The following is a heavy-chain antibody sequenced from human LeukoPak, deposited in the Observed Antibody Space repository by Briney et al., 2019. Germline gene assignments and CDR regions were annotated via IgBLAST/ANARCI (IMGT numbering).Heavy chain of an antibody. D-gene: IGHD3-22*01. Sequence: PGGSLRLSCAASGFTFSSYAMSWVRQAPGKGLEWVSAISGSGGSTYYADSVKGRFTISRDNAKNSLYLQMNSLRAEDTAVYYCARRGYYDSSGYVDYWGQGTLVTVSS. J-gene: IGHJ4*02. CDR2: ISGSGGST. CDR1: GFTFSSYA. CDR3: ARRGYYDSSGYVDY. V-gene: IGHV3-23*01.